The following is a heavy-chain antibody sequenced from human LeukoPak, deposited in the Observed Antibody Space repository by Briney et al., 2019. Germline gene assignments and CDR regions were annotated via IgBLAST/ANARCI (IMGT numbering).Heavy chain of an antibody. V-gene: IGHV1-18*01. D-gene: IGHD3-3*01. Sequence: ASVKVSCKASGYTFTSYGNSWVRQAPGQGLEWMGWISAYNGNTNYARKLQGRVTMTTDTSTSTAYMELRSLRSDDTAVYYCARGGEWFPVDYYYMDVWGKGTTVTISS. CDR1: GYTFTSYG. CDR2: ISAYNGNT. J-gene: IGHJ6*03. CDR3: ARGGEWFPVDYYYMDV.